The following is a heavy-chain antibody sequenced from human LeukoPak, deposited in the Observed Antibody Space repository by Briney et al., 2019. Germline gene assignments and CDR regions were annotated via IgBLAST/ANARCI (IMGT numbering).Heavy chain of an antibody. D-gene: IGHD4-17*01. Sequence: SETLSLTCNVSGYSISSGYFWGWVRQAPGKGLEWIGSIYYSGSTNYNPSLKSRVTIAVDKSKNQFSLKLSSVTAADTAVYYCARASHDYGDYCHFDYWGQGTLVTVSS. CDR2: IYYSGST. CDR3: ARASHDYGDYCHFDY. CDR1: GYSISSGYF. V-gene: IGHV4-38-2*02. J-gene: IGHJ4*02.